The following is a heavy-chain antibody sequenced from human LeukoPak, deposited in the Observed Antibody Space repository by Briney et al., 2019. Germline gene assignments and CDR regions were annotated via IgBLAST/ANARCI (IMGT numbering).Heavy chain of an antibody. D-gene: IGHD1-26*01. CDR3: ARHLVGETPLDAFDI. Sequence: PSETLSLTCTVSGGSISSGSYYWSWIRQPAGKGLEWIGRIYTSGSTNYNPSLKSRVTISVDTSKNQFSLKLSSVTAADTAVYYCARHLVGETPLDAFDIWGQGTMVTVSS. J-gene: IGHJ3*02. CDR2: IYTSGST. V-gene: IGHV4-61*02. CDR1: GGSISSGSYY.